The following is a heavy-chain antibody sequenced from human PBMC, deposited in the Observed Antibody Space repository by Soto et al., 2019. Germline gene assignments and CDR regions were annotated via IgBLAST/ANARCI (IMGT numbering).Heavy chain of an antibody. CDR2: ISYDGSNK. D-gene: IGHD2-2*01. J-gene: IGHJ6*02. Sequence: QVPLVESGGGVVQPGRSLRLSCAASGFTFSSYAMHWVRQAPGKGLEWVAVISYDGSNKYYADSVKGRFTISRDNSKNTLYLQMNSLRAEDTAVYYCARGARDIVVVPAARNYYYYYGMDVWGQGTTVTVSS. V-gene: IGHV3-30-3*01. CDR1: GFTFSSYA. CDR3: ARGARDIVVVPAARNYYYYYGMDV.